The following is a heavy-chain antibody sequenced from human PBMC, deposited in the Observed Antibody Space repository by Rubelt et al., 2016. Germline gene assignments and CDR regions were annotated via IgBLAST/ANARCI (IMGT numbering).Heavy chain of an antibody. J-gene: IGHJ6*02. CDR2: IYTSGST. V-gene: IGHV4-4*07. Sequence: QPQLQESGPGLVKPSETLSLTCTVSGDSISSYYWSWIRQPAGKGLEWIGRIYTSGSTNYNPSLKSRVPMSGDTSTNQFSLTLGAWTAADTAVDYCAREQLLSDYYYGMDVWGQGTTVTVSS. D-gene: IGHD2-2*01. CDR3: AREQLLSDYYYGMDV. CDR1: GDSISSYY.